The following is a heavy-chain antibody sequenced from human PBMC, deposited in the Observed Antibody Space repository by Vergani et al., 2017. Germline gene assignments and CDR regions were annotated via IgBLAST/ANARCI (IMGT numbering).Heavy chain of an antibody. J-gene: IGHJ5*02. Sequence: EVQLVESGGGLVKPGGSLRLSCAASGFTFSSYSMNWVRQAPGKGLEWVSSISSSSSYIYYADSVKGRVTISRDNAKNSLYLQMNSLRAEDTAVYYCARNLRSSAWFDPWGQGTLVTVSS. V-gene: IGHV3-21*01. CDR2: ISSSSSYI. D-gene: IGHD6-19*01. CDR3: ARNLRSSAWFDP. CDR1: GFTFSSYS.